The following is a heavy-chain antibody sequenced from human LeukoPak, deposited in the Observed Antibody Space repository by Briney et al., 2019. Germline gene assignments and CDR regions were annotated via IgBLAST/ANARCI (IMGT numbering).Heavy chain of an antibody. CDR1: GGTFSSYA. CDR3: ARRAANLLYNWFDP. D-gene: IGHD2-15*01. CDR2: IIPIFGTA. J-gene: IGHJ5*02. V-gene: IGHV1-69*13. Sequence: SVKVSCKASGGTFSSYAISWVRQAPGQGLEWMGGIIPIFGTANYAQKFQGRVTITADESTSTAYMELSSLRSEDTAVSYCARRAANLLYNWFDPWGQGTLVTVSS.